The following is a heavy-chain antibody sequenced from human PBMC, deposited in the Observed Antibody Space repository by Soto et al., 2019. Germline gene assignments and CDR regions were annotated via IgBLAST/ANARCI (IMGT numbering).Heavy chain of an antibody. Sequence: ESGGGVVQPGRSLRLSCAASGFTFRSYGMHWVRQAPGKGLEWGAVIWFDGSNKFYADSVKGRFTISRDNSKNTVSLQMNSLRDEDSAAYYCATTGPYWGQGTLVTVSS. CDR3: ATTGPY. V-gene: IGHV3-33*01. CDR2: IWFDGSNK. J-gene: IGHJ4*02. CDR1: GFTFRSYG.